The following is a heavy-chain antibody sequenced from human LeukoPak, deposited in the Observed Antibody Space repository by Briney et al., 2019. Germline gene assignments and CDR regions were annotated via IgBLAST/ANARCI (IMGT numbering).Heavy chain of an antibody. V-gene: IGHV4-4*08. D-gene: IGHD2-15*01. CDR2: IYTSGST. Sequence: GSLRLSCAASGFTFSSYGMNWVRQAPGKGLEWIGRIYTSGSTNYNPSLKSRVTISGDTSKNQFSLRLSSVTAADTAVYYCARDNTMVIVVVAAIATDAFDIWGQGTMVTVSS. J-gene: IGHJ3*02. CDR1: GFTFSSYG. CDR3: ARDNTMVIVVVAAIATDAFDI.